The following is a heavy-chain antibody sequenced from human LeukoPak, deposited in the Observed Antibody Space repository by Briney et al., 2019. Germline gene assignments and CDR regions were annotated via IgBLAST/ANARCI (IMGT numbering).Heavy chain of an antibody. J-gene: IGHJ3*02. V-gene: IGHV4-34*01. Sequence: SETLSLTCTVSGGSISSYYWSWIRQPPGKGLEWIGEINHSGSTNYNPSLKSRVTISVDTSKNQFSLKLSSVTAADTAVYYCARTRITIFGVVIPDAFDIWGQGTMVTVSS. D-gene: IGHD3-3*01. CDR3: ARTRITIFGVVIPDAFDI. CDR1: GGSISSYY. CDR2: INHSGST.